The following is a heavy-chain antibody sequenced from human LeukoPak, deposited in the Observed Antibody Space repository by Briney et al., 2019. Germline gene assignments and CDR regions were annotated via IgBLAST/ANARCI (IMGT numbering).Heavy chain of an antibody. CDR3: AKDAGVPNYDFWSGGIDP. Sequence: SGGSLRLSCAASGFTFDDYAMHWDRQAPGKGLEWVSGISWNSGSIGYADSVKGRFTISRDNDKNSLYLQMNSLRDEDTALYYCAKDAGVPNYDFWSGGIDPWGQGTLVTVYS. V-gene: IGHV3-9*01. J-gene: IGHJ5*02. CDR2: ISWNSGSI. D-gene: IGHD3-3*01. CDR1: GFTFDDYA.